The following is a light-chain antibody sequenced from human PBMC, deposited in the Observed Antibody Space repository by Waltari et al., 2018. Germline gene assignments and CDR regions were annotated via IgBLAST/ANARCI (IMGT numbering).Light chain of an antibody. CDR2: GAS. V-gene: IGKV3-20*01. CDR3: QQYGSSFVT. J-gene: IGKJ1*01. CDR1: QSVSSSY. Sequence: EIVLTQSPGTLSLSPGERATLSCRASQSVSSSYLAWYQQKPGQAPRLLIYGASSRATGIPDRFSGSGSGTDFTFTISRLEPEDFAVYYCQQYGSSFVTFGQGTKVETK.